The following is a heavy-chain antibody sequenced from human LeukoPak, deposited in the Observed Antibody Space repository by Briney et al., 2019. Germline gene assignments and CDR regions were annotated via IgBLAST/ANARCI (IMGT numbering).Heavy chain of an antibody. J-gene: IGHJ6*02. V-gene: IGHV1-69*01. CDR2: IIPIFGTA. CDR1: GGTFSSYA. CDR3: ARDRPPGRRNYYYYGMDV. Sequence: GASVKVSCKASGGTFSSYAISWVRQAPGQGLEWMGGIIPIFGTANYAQKFQGRVTITADESTSTAYMELSSLRSEDTAVYYCARDRPPGRRNYYYYGMDVWGQGTTVTVSS.